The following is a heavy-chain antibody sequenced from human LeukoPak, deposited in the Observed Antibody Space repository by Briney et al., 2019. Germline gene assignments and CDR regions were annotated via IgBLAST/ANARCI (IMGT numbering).Heavy chain of an antibody. V-gene: IGHV4-34*01. CDR1: GGSFSGYY. J-gene: IGHJ5*02. CDR3: AKSGRRHPLARGQRWFDP. Sequence: SETLSLTCAVSGGSFSGYYWSWIRQPPGTGLEWIGEVNHSGSPSYNPSLKSRVTISVDTSKNQLSLKLTSVTAADTAMYYCAKSGRRHPLARGQRWFDPWGQGTLVTVSS. CDR2: VNHSGSP. D-gene: IGHD3-10*01.